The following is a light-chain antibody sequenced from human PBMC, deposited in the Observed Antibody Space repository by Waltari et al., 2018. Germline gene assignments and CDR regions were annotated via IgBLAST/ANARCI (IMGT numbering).Light chain of an antibody. CDR2: DAS. J-gene: IGKJ4*01. CDR3: QQRSDWPLT. V-gene: IGKV3-11*01. CDR1: QTVSSF. Sequence: TLSLSPGERATLSCRASQTVSSFLAWYQHKPGQAPRLLIYDASNRASGIPARFSGSGSGTDFTLTISSLEPEDFALYYCQQRSDWPLTFGGGTKVEI.